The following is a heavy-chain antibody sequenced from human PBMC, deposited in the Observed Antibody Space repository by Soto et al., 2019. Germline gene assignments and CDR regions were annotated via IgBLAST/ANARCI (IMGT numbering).Heavy chain of an antibody. CDR1: GYTFTRNG. D-gene: IGHD3-22*01. V-gene: IGHV1-18*01. CDR3: VKDRDSNSWPSRDV. Sequence: ASVKVSCKTSGYTFTRNGISWVRQAPGQGLEWMGWLSPKSGSIKYAQKFQGRVIMTTDTSTSTAYMEVRSLRSDDTAVYYCVKDRDSNSWPSRDVWGPGTTVTVSS. CDR2: LSPKSGSI. J-gene: IGHJ6*02.